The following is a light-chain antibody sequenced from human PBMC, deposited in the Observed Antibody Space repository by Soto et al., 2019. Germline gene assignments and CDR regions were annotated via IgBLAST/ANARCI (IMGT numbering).Light chain of an antibody. CDR3: QQFNTSTWT. Sequence: RASQSVSIWLAWYQQNPGRAPKLLIYKSYILESGVPSRLSGSGSGTEFTLTISSLQPDDFATYYCQQFNTSTWTFGQGTKVDIK. CDR2: KSY. J-gene: IGKJ1*01. V-gene: IGKV1-5*03. CDR1: QSVSIW.